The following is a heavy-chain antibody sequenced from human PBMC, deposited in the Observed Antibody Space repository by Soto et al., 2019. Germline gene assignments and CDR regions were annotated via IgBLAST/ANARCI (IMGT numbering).Heavy chain of an antibody. CDR2: IYSSSST. D-gene: IGHD6-13*01. J-gene: IGHJ4*02. Sequence: PGGSLRLSFAASGFTVSSNYMSWVRQAPGKGLGWVSVIYSSSSTYYADSVKGRFTISRDNAKNTLYLQMNSLRAEDTAVYYCARGPSSWYLDYWGQGTLVTVSS. CDR1: GFTVSSNY. CDR3: ARGPSSWYLDY. V-gene: IGHV3-66*01.